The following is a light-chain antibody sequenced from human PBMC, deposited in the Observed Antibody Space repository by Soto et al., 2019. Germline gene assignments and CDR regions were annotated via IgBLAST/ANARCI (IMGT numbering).Light chain of an antibody. CDR1: SSDVGSYNL. V-gene: IGLV2-23*02. Sequence: QSALTQPASVSGSPGQSITISCTGTSSDVGSYNLVSWYQQLPGKAPKVIICEVNKRPSGVSYRFSGSKSGNTASLTISGLQTEDEADYYCCSYAGTVAYVFGTGTKVTDL. CDR3: CSYAGTVAYV. J-gene: IGLJ1*01. CDR2: EVN.